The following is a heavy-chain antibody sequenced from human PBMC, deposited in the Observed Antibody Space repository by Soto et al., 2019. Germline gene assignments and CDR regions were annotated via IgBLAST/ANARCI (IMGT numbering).Heavy chain of an antibody. CDR3: GRGRSGELVVFY. D-gene: IGHD1-7*01. J-gene: IGHJ4*02. Sequence: QVQLVQSGAEVKKPGSSVKVSCKASGGTFTGYYIHWVRQAPGQGLEWVGEISPKSGGTRYAQKFQGRVTMTKDTSISTVYMELSNLSPDDTAVYYCGRGRSGELVVFYWGQGTLVTVHS. V-gene: IGHV1-2*02. CDR1: GGTFTGYY. CDR2: ISPKSGGT.